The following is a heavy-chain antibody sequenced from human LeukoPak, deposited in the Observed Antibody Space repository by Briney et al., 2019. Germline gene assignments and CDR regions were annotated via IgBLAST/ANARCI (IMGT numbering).Heavy chain of an antibody. D-gene: IGHD6-13*01. V-gene: IGHV4-39*01. Sequence: SETLSLTCTVSGGSISSSSYYWGWIRQPLGKGLEWIGSIYYSGSTYYNPSLKSRVTISVDTSKNQFSLKLSSVTAADTAVYYCARPGSSSPGDHWYFDLWGRGTLVTVSS. CDR1: GGSISSSSYY. CDR3: ARPGSSSPGDHWYFDL. J-gene: IGHJ2*01. CDR2: IYYSGST.